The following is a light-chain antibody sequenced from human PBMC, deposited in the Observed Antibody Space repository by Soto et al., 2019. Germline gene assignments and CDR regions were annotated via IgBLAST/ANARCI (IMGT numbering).Light chain of an antibody. CDR2: STS. CDR1: QRVSSDS. V-gene: IGKV3-20*01. CDR3: QQYGSSPGIT. Sequence: EIVITQSPDTLSLSPGERATLSCRASQRVSSDSLAWYQQQPGQAPRLLIYSTSNRATGIPDRFSGSGSGTDFTLTISRLEPEDFAVYYCQQYGSSPGITFGQGTRLEIK. J-gene: IGKJ5*01.